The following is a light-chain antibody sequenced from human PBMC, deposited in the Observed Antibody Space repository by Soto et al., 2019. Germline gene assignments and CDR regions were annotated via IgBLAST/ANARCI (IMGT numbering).Light chain of an antibody. J-gene: IGLJ1*01. CDR1: SSDVGGYDY. V-gene: IGLV2-14*01. CDR3: SSYSSSTAYL. Sequence: QSVLTQPASVSGSPGQSITISCTGTSSDVGGYDYVSWYRLHPGKAPKLMVFEVSNRPSGVSYRFSGSKSGNTASLTISGLQAEYEADYFCSSYSSSTAYLFGTGTKVTVL. CDR2: EVS.